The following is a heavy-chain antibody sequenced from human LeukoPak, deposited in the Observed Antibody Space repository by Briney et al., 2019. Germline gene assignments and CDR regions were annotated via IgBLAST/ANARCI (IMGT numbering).Heavy chain of an antibody. J-gene: IGHJ2*01. V-gene: IGHV4-30-2*01. CDR3: ARGAWTTIFGVVNHWYFDL. CDR2: IYHSGST. CDR1: GGSISSGGYY. Sequence: SQTLSLTCTVSGGSISSGGYYWSWIRQPPGKGLEWIGYIYHSGSTNYNPSLKSRVTISVDTSKNQFSLKLNSVTAADTAVYYCARGAWTTIFGVVNHWYFDLWGRGTLVTVSS. D-gene: IGHD3-3*01.